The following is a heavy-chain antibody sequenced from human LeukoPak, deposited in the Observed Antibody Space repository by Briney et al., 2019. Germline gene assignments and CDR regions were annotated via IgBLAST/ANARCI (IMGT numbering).Heavy chain of an antibody. CDR2: IYTGGGTT. D-gene: IGHD6-13*01. CDR3: ATIAAAGTEIDY. V-gene: IGHV1-46*01. Sequence: ASVKVSCKASGYTLSTYYLHWVRQVPGQGLEWMGLIYTGGGTTSYAQKFKARVTMTRDTSISTAYMELSRLRSDDTAVYYCATIAAAGTEIDYWGQGTLVTVSS. J-gene: IGHJ4*02. CDR1: GYTLSTYY.